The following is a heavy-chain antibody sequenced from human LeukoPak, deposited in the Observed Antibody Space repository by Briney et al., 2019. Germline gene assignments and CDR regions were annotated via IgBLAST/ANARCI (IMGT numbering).Heavy chain of an antibody. CDR1: GGSFSSSSYY. CDR2: IYYSGST. Sequence: SETLSLTCTVSGGSFSSSSYYWGWIRQPPGKGLEWIGSIYYSGSTNYNPSLKSRVTISVDTSKNQFSLKLSSVTAADTAVYYCARRRFGGQLVPVADYWGQGTLVTVSS. CDR3: ARRRFGGQLVPVADY. D-gene: IGHD6-6*01. J-gene: IGHJ4*02. V-gene: IGHV4-39*07.